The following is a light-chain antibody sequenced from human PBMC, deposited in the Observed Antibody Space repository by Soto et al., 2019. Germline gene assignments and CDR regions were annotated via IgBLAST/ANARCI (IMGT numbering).Light chain of an antibody. CDR3: QQYDTAWT. Sequence: EIVMTQSPATLAVSPGETTRLSCRASQSINSDVAWYQQILGQTPRLLIHGASTRATGIAARFSGSGSGTEFTLTISSLQPDDFAAYYCQQYDTAWTFGQGTKV. CDR1: QSINSD. CDR2: GAS. J-gene: IGKJ1*01. V-gene: IGKV3-15*01.